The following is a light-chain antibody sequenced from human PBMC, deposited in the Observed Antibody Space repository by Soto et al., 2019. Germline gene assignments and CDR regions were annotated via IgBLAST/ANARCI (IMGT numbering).Light chain of an antibody. CDR1: SSDIGGCDY. CDR3: SSFTSSTTLV. J-gene: IGLJ3*02. CDR2: EVT. Sequence: QSVLTQPASVSGSPGQSITISCTGTSSDIGGCDYVSWYQHHPGKAPKLLIYEVTHRPSGVSGHFSGSKSGNTASLTIFGLQSEDEADYYCSSFTSSTTLVFGGGTKLTVL. V-gene: IGLV2-14*01.